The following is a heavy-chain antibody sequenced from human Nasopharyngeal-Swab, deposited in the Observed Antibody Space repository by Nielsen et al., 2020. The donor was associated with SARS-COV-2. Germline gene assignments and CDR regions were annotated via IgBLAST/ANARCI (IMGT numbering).Heavy chain of an antibody. Sequence: GESLKISCATSGFTFSTYWMTWVRQAPGKGLEWVANIKQDGSEKYYIDSVKGRSTISRDNAKSSLFLEMNSLRVEDTALYYCATDGYSFGYDRGYWGQGTLIIVSS. CDR2: IKQDGSEK. CDR1: GFTFSTYW. D-gene: IGHD4-11*01. V-gene: IGHV3-7*01. J-gene: IGHJ4*02. CDR3: ATDGYSFGYDRGY.